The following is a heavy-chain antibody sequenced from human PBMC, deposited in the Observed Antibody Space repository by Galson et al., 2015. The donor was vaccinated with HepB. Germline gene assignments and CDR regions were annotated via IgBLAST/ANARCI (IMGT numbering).Heavy chain of an antibody. CDR2: IYYNGGT. CDR3: ARGGGSKAYGY. CDR1: GDSISSGDYY. D-gene: IGHD3-10*01. Sequence: LSLTCTVSGDSISSGDYYWSWIRQPPGKGLEWIGYIYYNGGTYSNPSLKSRLTMSVVTSKNQFSLQLNSVTAADTAVYYCARGGGSKAYGYWGQGTLVTVSP. J-gene: IGHJ4*02. V-gene: IGHV4-30-4*01.